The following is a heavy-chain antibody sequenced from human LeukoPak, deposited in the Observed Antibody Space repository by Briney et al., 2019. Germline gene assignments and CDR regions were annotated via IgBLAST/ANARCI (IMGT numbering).Heavy chain of an antibody. D-gene: IGHD3-3*02. J-gene: IGHJ5*02. V-gene: IGHV4-4*07. CDR1: GASINNYY. Sequence: PSKTLSLTCTVSGASINNYYWSWLRQPAGKGLEGIGRIHGGGSTNYNPSLTSRVTVSIDTSKNQFSLKLSSMTAADTAVYYCARDLASPPYNWFDPWGQGTLVTVSS. CDR2: IHGGGST. CDR3: ARDLASPPYNWFDP.